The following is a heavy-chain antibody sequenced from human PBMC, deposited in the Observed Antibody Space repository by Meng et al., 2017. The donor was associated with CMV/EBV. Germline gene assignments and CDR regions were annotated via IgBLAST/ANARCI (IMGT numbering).Heavy chain of an antibody. J-gene: IGHJ2*01. CDR3: ASVTGIGWWYFDL. CDR1: GGTFSSYA. Sequence: QVQLVRAGDEVKKPWYWVRVAGKAAGGTFSSYAISWVRQAPGQGLEWMGGIIPIFGTANYAQKFQGRVTITADESTSTAYMELSSLRSEDTAVYYCASVTGIGWWYFDLWGRGTLVTVSS. D-gene: IGHD1-20*01. V-gene: IGHV1-69*12. CDR2: IIPIFGTA.